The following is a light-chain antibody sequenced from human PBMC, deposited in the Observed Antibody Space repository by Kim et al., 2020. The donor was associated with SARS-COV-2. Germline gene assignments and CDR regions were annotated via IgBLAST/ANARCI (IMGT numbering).Light chain of an antibody. CDR2: ELD. CDR3: SSYAGSNNVL. J-gene: IGLJ2*01. V-gene: IGLV2-8*03. Sequence: GQSVDISCTGTSSDVGAYNYVSWYQQHPGKAPKLMIYELDKRPSGVPDRFFGSKSGNTASLTVSGLQAEDEADYYCSSYAGSNNVLFGGGTQLTVL. CDR1: SSDVGAYNY.